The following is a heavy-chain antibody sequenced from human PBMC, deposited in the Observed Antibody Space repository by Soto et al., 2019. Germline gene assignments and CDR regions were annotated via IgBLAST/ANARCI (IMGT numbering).Heavy chain of an antibody. Sequence: QVQLVESGGGVVQPDRSLRLSCAASGFVFSNYVMHWVRQAPGKGLEWAALIWHDGSDNFYADSVKGRFTISRDNSKNTLYLHMNSLRAEDTAVYYCARDELGTVDYWGQGTLVTVSS. CDR2: IWHDGSDN. CDR3: ARDELGTVDY. CDR1: GFVFSNYV. V-gene: IGHV3-33*01. J-gene: IGHJ4*02. D-gene: IGHD2-8*02.